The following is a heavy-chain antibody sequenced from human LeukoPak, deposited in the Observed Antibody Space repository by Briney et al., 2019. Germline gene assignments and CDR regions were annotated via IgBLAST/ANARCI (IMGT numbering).Heavy chain of an antibody. Sequence: ASVKVSCKASGYTFTGYFMHWVRQAPGQGLDWMGWINPNSGGTNYAQKFQGWVTMTRDTSISTAYMELSRLRSDDTAVYSCARGEGYYDRSGHDYWGQGTLVTVSS. V-gene: IGHV1-2*04. CDR2: INPNSGGT. CDR3: ARGEGYYDRSGHDY. D-gene: IGHD3-22*01. CDR1: GYTFTGYF. J-gene: IGHJ4*02.